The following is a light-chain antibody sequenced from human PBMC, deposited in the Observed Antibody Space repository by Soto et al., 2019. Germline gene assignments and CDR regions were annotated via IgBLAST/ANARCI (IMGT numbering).Light chain of an antibody. J-gene: IGLJ3*02. CDR3: CSYAGSYTWV. V-gene: IGLV2-11*01. CDR1: SRDVGGYNY. CDR2: DVS. Sequence: QSVLTQPRSVSGSPGQSVTISCTGTSRDVGGYNYVSWYQQHPGKAPKLMIYDVSKRPSGVPDRFSGSKPGNTASLTISGLQAEDEADYYCCSYAGSYTWVFGGGTKLTVL.